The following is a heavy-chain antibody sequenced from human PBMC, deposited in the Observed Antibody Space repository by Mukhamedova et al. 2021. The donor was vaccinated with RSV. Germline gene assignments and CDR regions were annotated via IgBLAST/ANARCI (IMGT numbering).Heavy chain of an antibody. D-gene: IGHD3-16*02. V-gene: IGHV3-49*04. J-gene: IGHJ5*02. CDR3: SREDLSLATKT. Sequence: AFVVTWARQAPGKGLEWIGFIRNKAFGEATEYAASVKGRFTMSRDDSKSIAYLQMNSLKTEDTAVYYCSREDLSLATKTWGQG. CDR2: IRNKAFGEAT. CDR1: AFV.